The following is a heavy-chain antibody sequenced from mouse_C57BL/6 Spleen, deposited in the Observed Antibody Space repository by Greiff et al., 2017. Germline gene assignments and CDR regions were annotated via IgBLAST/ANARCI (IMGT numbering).Heavy chain of an antibody. D-gene: IGHD1-1*01. CDR1: GYTFTDSY. CDR3: ARRGYYGSSYDWFDY. V-gene: IGHV1-76*01. Sequence: VQLQESGAELVRPGASVKLSCKASGYTFTDSYINWVKQRPGQGLEWIARIYPGSGNTYYNEKFKGKATLTAEKSSSTAYMQLSSLTSEDSAVYFCARRGYYGSSYDWFDYWGQGTTLTVSS. CDR2: IYPGSGNT. J-gene: IGHJ2*01.